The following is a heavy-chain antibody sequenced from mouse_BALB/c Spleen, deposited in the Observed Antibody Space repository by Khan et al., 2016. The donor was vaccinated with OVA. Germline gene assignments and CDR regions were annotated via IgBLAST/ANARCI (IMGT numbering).Heavy chain of an antibody. V-gene: IGHV1S41*01. J-gene: IGHJ4*01. CDR3: ARSNYYGSGLYAMDC. CDR1: GYTFTSYW. D-gene: IGHD1-1*01. CDR2: IAPGSGST. Sequence: DLVKPGASVKLSCKASGYTFTSYWTNWIKQRPGQGLEWIGRIAPGSGSTSYNEMFKGKATLTVDTSSSTAYIQLSSLSSEDSAADYAARSNYYGSGLYAMDCWSQGASVPVSS.